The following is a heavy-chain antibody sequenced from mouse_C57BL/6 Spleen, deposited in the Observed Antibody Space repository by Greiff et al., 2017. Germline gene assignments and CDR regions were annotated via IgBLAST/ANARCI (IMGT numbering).Heavy chain of an antibody. Sequence: QVQLQQPGAELVKPGASVKLSCKASGYTFTGYWMHWVKQRPGQGLEWIGMIHPNSGSTNYNEKFKSKATLTVDKSSSTAYMQLSSLTSEASAVYYCARRGNLYYFDYWGQGTTLTVSS. CDR3: ARRGNLYYFDY. CDR1: GYTFTGYW. V-gene: IGHV1-64*01. J-gene: IGHJ2*01. CDR2: IHPNSGST.